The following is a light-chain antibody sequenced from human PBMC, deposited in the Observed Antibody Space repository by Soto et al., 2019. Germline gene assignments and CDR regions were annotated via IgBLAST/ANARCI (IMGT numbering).Light chain of an antibody. J-gene: IGKJ4*01. Sequence: DIQMTQSPSSVSASVGDRVTITCRAGQGISGWLAWYQQKPGKAPKLLIYDASNLETGVPSRFSGSGSGTDFTFTISSLQPEDIATYYCQQYDNLPLTFGGGTRWIS. CDR2: DAS. CDR3: QQYDNLPLT. V-gene: IGKV1-33*01. CDR1: QGISGW.